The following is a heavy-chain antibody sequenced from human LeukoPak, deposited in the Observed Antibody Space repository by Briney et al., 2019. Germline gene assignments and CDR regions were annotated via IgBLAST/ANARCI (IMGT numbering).Heavy chain of an antibody. V-gene: IGHV3-23*01. CDR2: ISPSGGIR. Sequence: PGETLRLSCAASGFTFRNFGMNWVRQAPGKGLEWVSVISPSGGIRQYAESVKGRFTISRDNSKNTLYLQMNSLRAEDTAVYYCAKDMSGGDCPDYWGQGTLVTVSS. D-gene: IGHD2-21*02. J-gene: IGHJ4*02. CDR3: AKDMSGGDCPDY. CDR1: GFTFRNFG.